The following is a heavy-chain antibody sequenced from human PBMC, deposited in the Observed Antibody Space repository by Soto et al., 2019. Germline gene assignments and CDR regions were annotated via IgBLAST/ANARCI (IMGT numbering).Heavy chain of an antibody. CDR3: ARDQSFDRTYYYGIDV. D-gene: IGHD2-8*01. CDR2: ISPFNGNT. CDR1: GYTFSNYG. J-gene: IGHJ6*02. V-gene: IGHV1-18*04. Sequence: ASVKVSCKASGYTFSNYGITWVRQAPGQGLEWMGWISPFNGNTNYGQTLQGRVTLTTDTSTSTVYMELTSLRSDDTAVYYCARDQSFDRTYYYGIDVWGQGTTVTVFS.